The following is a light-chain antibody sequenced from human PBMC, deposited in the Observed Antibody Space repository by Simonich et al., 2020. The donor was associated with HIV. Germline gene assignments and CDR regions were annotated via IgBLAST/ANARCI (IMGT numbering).Light chain of an antibody. CDR2: GAS. CDR3: QQYGSSLWT. Sequence: EIVLTQSPGTLSLSPGERATLSCRASQSVSSCYLAWYQQKPGQAPRLLIYGASSRATGIPDRFSGSGSGTDFTLTISRLEPEDFAVYYCQQYGSSLWTFVQGTKVEIK. V-gene: IGKV3-20*01. CDR1: QSVSSCY. J-gene: IGKJ1*01.